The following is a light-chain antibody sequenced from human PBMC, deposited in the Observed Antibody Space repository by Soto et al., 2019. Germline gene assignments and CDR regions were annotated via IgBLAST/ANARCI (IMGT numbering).Light chain of an antibody. CDR2: EVS. Sequence: QSVLTQPASVSGSPGQSITISCTGTSSDVGGYNYVSWYQQHPGKAPKLMIYEVSNRPSGVSNRFSGSKSGNTASLTISGLRAEDGADYYCSSFTSINPGVFGGGTNLTVL. J-gene: IGLJ3*02. CDR1: SSDVGGYNY. V-gene: IGLV2-14*01. CDR3: SSFTSINPGV.